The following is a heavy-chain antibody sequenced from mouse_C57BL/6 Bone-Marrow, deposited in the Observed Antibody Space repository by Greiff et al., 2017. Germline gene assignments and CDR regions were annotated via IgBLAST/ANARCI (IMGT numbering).Heavy chain of an antibody. V-gene: IGHV1-69*01. CDR1: GYTFTSYW. CDR3: ARENYGSSYWFAY. D-gene: IGHD1-1*01. J-gene: IGHJ3*01. CDR2: IDPSDSYT. Sequence: QVQLKQPGAELVMPGASVKLSCKASGYTFTSYWMHWVKQRPGQGLEWIGEIDPSDSYTNYNQKFKGKFTLTVDKSSSTAYMQLSSLTSEDSAVYYCARENYGSSYWFAYWGQGTLVTVSA.